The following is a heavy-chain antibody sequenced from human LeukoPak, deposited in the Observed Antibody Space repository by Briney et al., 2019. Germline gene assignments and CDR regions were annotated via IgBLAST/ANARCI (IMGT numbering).Heavy chain of an antibody. Sequence: GGSLRLSCAASGFPFSSFDMNWVRQAAGKGLEWVSYISSSGRAIYYADSVEGRFTISRDNAKNSLYLQMNSLRAEDTAVYFCARADYWGQGTLVTVSS. CDR2: ISSSGRAI. CDR3: ARADY. V-gene: IGHV3-48*03. J-gene: IGHJ4*02. CDR1: GFPFSSFD.